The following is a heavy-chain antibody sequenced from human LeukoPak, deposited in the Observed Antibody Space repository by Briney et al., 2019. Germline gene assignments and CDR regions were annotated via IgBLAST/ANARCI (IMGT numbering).Heavy chain of an antibody. V-gene: IGHV3-66*01. Sequence: PGGSLRLSCAASGFTVSNNYMSWVRQAPGKGLEWVSLIYSGGSTFYADSVKGRFTISRDNAKNSLYLQMNGLRADDTATYYCARGATDTTRWFDPWGQGTLVTVSS. CDR1: GFTVSNNY. CDR2: IYSGGST. CDR3: ARGATDTTRWFDP. J-gene: IGHJ5*02. D-gene: IGHD1-7*01.